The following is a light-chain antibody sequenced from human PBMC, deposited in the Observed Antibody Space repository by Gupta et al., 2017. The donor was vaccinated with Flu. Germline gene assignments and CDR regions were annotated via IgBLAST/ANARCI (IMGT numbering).Light chain of an antibody. Sequence: DRVTITCRASQSISSYLNWYQQNPGKAPKLLIYAASSLQSGVPSRFSGSGSGTDFTLTSSSLQPEDFATYYCQQSYSTLALTFGGGTKVEIK. CDR2: AAS. CDR3: QQSYSTLALT. J-gene: IGKJ4*01. CDR1: QSISSY. V-gene: IGKV1-39*01.